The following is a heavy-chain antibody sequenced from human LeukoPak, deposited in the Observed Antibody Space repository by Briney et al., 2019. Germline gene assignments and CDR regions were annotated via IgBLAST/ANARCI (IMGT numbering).Heavy chain of an antibody. CDR2: IRYDGSNK. Sequence: PGGSLRLSCAASGFTFSSYGMHWVRQAPGKGLEWVAFIRYDGSNKYYADSVKGRSTISRDNSKNTLYLQMNSLRAEDTAVYYCAKDLYSSGPGRYMDVWGKGTTVTVSS. CDR3: AKDLYSSGPGRYMDV. D-gene: IGHD6-19*01. CDR1: GFTFSSYG. J-gene: IGHJ6*03. V-gene: IGHV3-30*02.